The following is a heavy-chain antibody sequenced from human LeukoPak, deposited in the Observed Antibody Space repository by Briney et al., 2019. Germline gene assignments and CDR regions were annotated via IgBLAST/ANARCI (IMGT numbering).Heavy chain of an antibody. CDR1: GGSISSSSYS. J-gene: IGHJ4*02. Sequence: SETLSLTCTVSGGSISSSSYSWGWIRQPPGKGLEWIGSIYYSGSTYYNPSLKSRVTISVDTSKNQFSLKLSSVTAADTAVYYCARLGYSSGPPRDYWGQGTLVTVSS. CDR2: IYYSGST. D-gene: IGHD6-19*01. V-gene: IGHV4-39*01. CDR3: ARLGYSSGPPRDY.